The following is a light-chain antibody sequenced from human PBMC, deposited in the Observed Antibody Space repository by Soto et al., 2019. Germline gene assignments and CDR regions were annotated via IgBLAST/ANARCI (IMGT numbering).Light chain of an antibody. CDR3: QAWDSSPSYV. Sequence: SYELTQPPSVSVSPGQTARITCSGDKLGEKYACWYQQKPGQSPVLVIYQDTKRPSGIPERFSGSNSGNIATLTISGTQAMDEADYYCQAWDSSPSYVFGTGTKVTVL. CDR2: QDT. CDR1: KLGEKY. V-gene: IGLV3-1*01. J-gene: IGLJ1*01.